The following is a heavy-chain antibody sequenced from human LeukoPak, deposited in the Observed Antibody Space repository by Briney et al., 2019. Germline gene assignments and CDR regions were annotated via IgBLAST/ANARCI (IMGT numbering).Heavy chain of an antibody. Sequence: SETLSLTCSVSGGSISSYYWNWIRQPAGKGLEWVGRIYTSGRTNKNPSLESRVTMSVDTSKNQFSLKLSSVTAADTAVYYCARGGGMYTRELDYWGQGTLVTVSS. CDR2: IYTSGRT. J-gene: IGHJ4*02. D-gene: IGHD2-8*01. CDR3: ARGGGMYTRELDY. CDR1: GGSISSYY. V-gene: IGHV4-4*07.